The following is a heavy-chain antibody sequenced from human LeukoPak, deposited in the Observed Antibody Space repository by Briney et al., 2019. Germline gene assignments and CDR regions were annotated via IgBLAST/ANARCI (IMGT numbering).Heavy chain of an antibody. J-gene: IGHJ4*02. CDR3: ARDNPTGYHDY. Sequence: PSETLSLTCTVSGGSISNSNYYWGWIRQPPGKGLEWIGSIFYTGTTYYNPSLKSRVTISVDTSKNQFSLKLNSVTAADTAVYYCARDNPTGYHDYWGQGTLVTVSS. CDR2: IFYTGTT. D-gene: IGHD3-9*01. V-gene: IGHV4-39*07. CDR1: GGSISNSNYY.